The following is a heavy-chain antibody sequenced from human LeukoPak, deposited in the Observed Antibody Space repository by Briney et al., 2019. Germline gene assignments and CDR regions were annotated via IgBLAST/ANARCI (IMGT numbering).Heavy chain of an antibody. Sequence: GGSLRLSCAASGFTFSSYWMHWVRQAPGKGLVWVSRINSDGSSTSYADSVKGRFTISRDNAKNTLYLQMNSLRAEDTAVYYCAREPASDDYGDYWGQGTLVTVSS. CDR3: AREPASDDYGDY. J-gene: IGHJ4*02. CDR2: INSDGSST. CDR1: GFTFSSYW. V-gene: IGHV3-74*01. D-gene: IGHD2-2*01.